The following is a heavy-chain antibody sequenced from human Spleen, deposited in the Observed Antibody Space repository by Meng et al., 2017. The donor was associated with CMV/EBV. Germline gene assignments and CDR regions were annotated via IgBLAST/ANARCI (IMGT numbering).Heavy chain of an antibody. Sequence: ASVKVSCKASGYTFTSYGISWVRQAPGQGLEWMGWISAYNGNTNYAQKLQGRVTMTTDTSTSTAYMELSSLRSEDTAVYYCARDRPTPNYYENAFDIWGQGTMVTVSS. CDR2: ISAYNGNT. CDR3: ARDRPTPNYYENAFDI. V-gene: IGHV1-18*01. J-gene: IGHJ3*02. CDR1: GYTFTSYG. D-gene: IGHD3-22*01.